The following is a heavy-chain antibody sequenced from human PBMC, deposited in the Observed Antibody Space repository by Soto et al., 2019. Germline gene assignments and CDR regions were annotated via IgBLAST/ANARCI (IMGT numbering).Heavy chain of an antibody. Sequence: PSETLSLTCTVSVGSISSYYWSWIRQPPGKGLEWIGYIYYSGSTNYNPSLKSRVTIPVDTSKNQFSLKLSSVTAADTAVYYCARAGDSNYVGLNYYYYYGMDVWGQGTTVTVSS. V-gene: IGHV4-59*01. J-gene: IGHJ6*02. CDR2: IYYSGST. CDR1: VGSISSYY. D-gene: IGHD4-4*01. CDR3: ARAGDSNYVGLNYYYYYGMDV.